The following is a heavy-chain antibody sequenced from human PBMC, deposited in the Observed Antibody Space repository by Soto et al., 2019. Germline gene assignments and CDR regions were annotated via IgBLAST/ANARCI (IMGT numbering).Heavy chain of an antibody. V-gene: IGHV4-61*01. CDR3: ARDSSGRHDY. J-gene: IGHJ4*02. D-gene: IGHD3-22*01. Sequence: SETLSLTCSVSGGSVRSGSYYWTRIRQPPGKGLEWIGYIYQSGTTNYNASLKSRVTISIDTSKNQFFLKLNSVTAADTAVYYCARDSSGRHDYWGQGTLVTVSS. CDR1: GGSVRSGSYY. CDR2: IYQSGTT.